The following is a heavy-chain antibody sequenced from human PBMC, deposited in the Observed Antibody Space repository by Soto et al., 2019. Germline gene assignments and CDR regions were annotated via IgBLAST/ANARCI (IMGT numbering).Heavy chain of an antibody. D-gene: IGHD1-1*01. CDR3: ARRGSAYNPHYYYYGMDV. CDR1: GYSFTSYW. CDR2: IDPSDSYT. Sequence: GESLKISCKGSGYSFTSYWISWVRQMPGKGLEWMGRIDPSDSYTNYSPSFQGHVTISADKSISTAYLQWSSLKASDTAMYYCARRGSAYNPHYYYYGMDVWGQGTTVTVSS. J-gene: IGHJ6*02. V-gene: IGHV5-10-1*01.